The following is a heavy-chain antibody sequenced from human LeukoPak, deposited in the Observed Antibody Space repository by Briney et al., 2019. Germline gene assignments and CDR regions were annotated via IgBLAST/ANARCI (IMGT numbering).Heavy chain of an antibody. CDR3: AKARRYYDSSGYFDY. J-gene: IGHJ4*02. D-gene: IGHD3-22*01. CDR2: ISGSGGST. V-gene: IGHV3-23*01. Sequence: GGSLGLSCAASGFTFSSYAMSWVRQAPGKGLEWVSAISGSGGSTYYADSVKGRFTISRDNSKNTLYLQMNSLRAEDTAVYYCAKARRYYDSSGYFDYWGQGTLVTVSS. CDR1: GFTFSSYA.